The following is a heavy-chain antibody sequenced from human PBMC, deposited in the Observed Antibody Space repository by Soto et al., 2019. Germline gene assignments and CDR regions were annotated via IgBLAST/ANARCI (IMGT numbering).Heavy chain of an antibody. J-gene: IGHJ3*02. Sequence: GGSLRLSCAASGFTFSSYWMSWVRQAPGKGLEWVANIKQDGSEKYYVDSMKCRFIISRDNAKNSLYLQMNSLRAVDTPVYYFARGSLTRDDAFDILGQGTMVNLSS. CDR1: GFTFSSYW. D-gene: IGHD7-27*01. CDR3: ARGSLTRDDAFDI. V-gene: IGHV3-7*01. CDR2: IKQDGSEK.